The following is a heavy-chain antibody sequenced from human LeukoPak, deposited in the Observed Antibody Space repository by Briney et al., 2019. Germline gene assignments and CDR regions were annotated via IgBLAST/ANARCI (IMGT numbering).Heavy chain of an antibody. CDR1: GGSFSGYY. V-gene: IGHV4-34*01. J-gene: IGHJ4*02. CDR3: ASRGRGLRYPSLTYFDY. Sequence: SETLSLTCAVYGGSFSGYYWSWIRQPPGKGLEWIGEINQSGSTNYNPSLKSRVTISVDTSKNQFSLKLSSVTAADTAVYYCASRGRGLRYPSLTYFDYWGQGTLVTVSS. D-gene: IGHD4-17*01. CDR2: INQSGST.